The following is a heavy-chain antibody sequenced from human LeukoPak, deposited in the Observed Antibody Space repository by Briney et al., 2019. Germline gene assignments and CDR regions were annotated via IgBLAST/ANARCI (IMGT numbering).Heavy chain of an antibody. CDR2: IYSSGST. CDR3: ARGTYYYDTSDYPHWFDP. J-gene: IGHJ5*02. Sequence: SETLSLTCTVSDGSFSSYYWNWIRPPAGKGLQWIGCIYSSGSTNYNPSLKSRVTMSGDTPKNQFSLRLSSVTAADTAVYYCARGTYYYDTSDYPHWFDPWGQGTLVTVSS. D-gene: IGHD3-22*01. V-gene: IGHV4-4*07. CDR1: DGSFSSYY.